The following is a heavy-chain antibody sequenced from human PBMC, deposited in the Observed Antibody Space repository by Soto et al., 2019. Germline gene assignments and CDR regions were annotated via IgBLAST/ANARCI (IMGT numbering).Heavy chain of an antibody. CDR2: INAGNGNT. D-gene: IGHD6-19*01. CDR1: GYTFTGYA. Sequence: QVQRVQSGAEEKKPGASVKVSCKASGYTFTGYAMHWVRQAPGQRLEGMGWINAGNGNTKYSQKFQGRVTITRDTSASTAYMELSSLRSEDTAVYYCARAVAVAADFDYWGQGTLVTVSS. V-gene: IGHV1-3*05. J-gene: IGHJ4*02. CDR3: ARAVAVAADFDY.